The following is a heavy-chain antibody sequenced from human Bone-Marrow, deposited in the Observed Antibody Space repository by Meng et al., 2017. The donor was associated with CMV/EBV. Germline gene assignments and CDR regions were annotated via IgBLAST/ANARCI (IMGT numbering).Heavy chain of an antibody. CDR2: VYSGGYT. Sequence: GESLKISCAASGFTVDTNYMTWVRQAPGKGLEWVSVVYSGGYTYYADSVKGRFTISRDNAKNSLYLQMNSLRAEDTAVYYCAREPDNLDYWGQGTLVTVSS. CDR1: GFTVDTNY. CDR3: AREPDNLDY. J-gene: IGHJ4*02. D-gene: IGHD1-1*01. V-gene: IGHV3-66*01.